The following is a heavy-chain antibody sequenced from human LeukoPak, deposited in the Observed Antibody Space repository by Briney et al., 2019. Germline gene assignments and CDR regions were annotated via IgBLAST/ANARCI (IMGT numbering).Heavy chain of an antibody. CDR1: GGSISSSSYY. J-gene: IGHJ3*02. Sequence: SETLSLTCTVSGGSISSSSYYWGWIRQPPGKGLEWIGSIYYSGITYYNPSLKSRVTISVDTSKNQFSLKLTSVTAADTAVYYCARQYLDAAFDSWGQGTVVTVSS. D-gene: IGHD1-20*01. CDR3: ARQYLDAAFDS. V-gene: IGHV4-39*01. CDR2: IYYSGIT.